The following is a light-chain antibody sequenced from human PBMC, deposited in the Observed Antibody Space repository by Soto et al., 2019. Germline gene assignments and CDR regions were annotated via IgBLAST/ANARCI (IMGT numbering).Light chain of an antibody. Sequence: ERVMTQSPAALSVSPGERATLSCRASQSVTINLAWYQQKPGQAPRLLIYGASTRATGIPARFSGTGSGTEFTLTISSLQSEDFAVYYCQQYDSWPPRWTFGQGTKVDIK. J-gene: IGKJ1*01. V-gene: IGKV3-15*01. CDR2: GAS. CDR1: QSVTIN. CDR3: QQYDSWPPRWT.